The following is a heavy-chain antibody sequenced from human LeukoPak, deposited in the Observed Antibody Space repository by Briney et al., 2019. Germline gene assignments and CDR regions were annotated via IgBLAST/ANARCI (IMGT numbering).Heavy chain of an antibody. CDR1: GGSISNRNYH. V-gene: IGHV4-39*02. CDR3: AREGGRQWPIYYFDY. J-gene: IGHJ4*02. CDR2: ICSSGSA. Sequence: PSETLSLTCTVSGGSISNRNYHWGWIRQPPGKGLEWIGSICSSGSAYYNPSLKSRVTTSIDTSKNQFSLKLSSVTAADTAVYYCAREGGRQWPIYYFDYWGQGTLVTVSS. D-gene: IGHD6-19*01.